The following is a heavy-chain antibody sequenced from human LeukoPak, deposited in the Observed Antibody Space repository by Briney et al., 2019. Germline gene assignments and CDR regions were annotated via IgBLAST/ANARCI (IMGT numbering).Heavy chain of an antibody. V-gene: IGHV3-7*01. Sequence: GGSLRLSCAASGFTFSSYWMSWVRQAPGEGREWVANIKQDGSEKYYVDSVKGRFTISRDNAKNSLYLQMNSLRAEDTAVYYCARDEGDRITMVRGNYHYYMDVWGKGTTVTVSS. CDR3: ARDEGDRITMVRGNYHYYMDV. CDR1: GFTFSSYW. J-gene: IGHJ6*03. CDR2: IKQDGSEK. D-gene: IGHD3-10*01.